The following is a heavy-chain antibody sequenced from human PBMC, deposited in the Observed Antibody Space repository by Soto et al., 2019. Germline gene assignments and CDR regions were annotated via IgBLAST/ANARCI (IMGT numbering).Heavy chain of an antibody. CDR2: INHSGST. D-gene: IGHD3-3*01. J-gene: IGHJ4*02. Sequence: KTSETLSLTCAVYGGSFSGYYWSWIRQPPGKGLEWIGEINHSGSTNYNPSLKSRVTISVDTSKNQFSLKLSSVTAADTAVYYCARGWDYDFWSGLAGYWGQGTLVTVSS. CDR3: ARGWDYDFWSGLAGY. V-gene: IGHV4-34*01. CDR1: GGSFSGYY.